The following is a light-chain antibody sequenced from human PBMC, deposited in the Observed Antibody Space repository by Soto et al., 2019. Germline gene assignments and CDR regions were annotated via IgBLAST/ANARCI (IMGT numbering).Light chain of an antibody. Sequence: EIVLTQSPGTLSLSPGERASLSCRASQSGSSIYLAWYQQKPGQAPRLLIYATSTRAPGIPDRFSGSGSGTDCTLTISRLEPEDFAVYYCQQYGSSRWTCGQGTKVEIK. V-gene: IGKV3-20*01. CDR2: ATS. CDR3: QQYGSSRWT. J-gene: IGKJ1*01. CDR1: QSGSSIY.